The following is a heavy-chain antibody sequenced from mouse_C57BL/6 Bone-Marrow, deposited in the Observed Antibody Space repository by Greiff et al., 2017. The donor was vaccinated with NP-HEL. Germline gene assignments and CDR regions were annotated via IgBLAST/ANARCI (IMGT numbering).Heavy chain of an antibody. J-gene: IGHJ3*01. Sequence: EVQGVESGGDLVKPGGSLKLSCAASGFTFSSYGMSWVRQTPDKRLEWVATISSGGSYTYYPDSVKGRFAISRDNAKNTLYLQMSSLKSEDTAMYYCARHYFTGGQGTLVTVSA. V-gene: IGHV5-6*01. D-gene: IGHD1-1*01. CDR2: ISSGGSYT. CDR1: GFTFSSYG. CDR3: ARHYFT.